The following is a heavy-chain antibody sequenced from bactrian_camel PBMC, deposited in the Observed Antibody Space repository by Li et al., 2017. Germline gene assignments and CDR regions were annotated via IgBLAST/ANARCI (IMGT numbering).Heavy chain of an antibody. Sequence: HVQLVESGGGLVQSEGSLTVSRAASGFAFSRTWMFWVRQGPGKGLEWISRIDSGGGSTVLADSVKGRFTVPRDNSANTLSLRIHSLAVEDTAVYYCVAGLTWDLLWGQGTQVTVS. CDR1: GFAFSRTW. J-gene: IGHJ4*01. CDR3: VAGLTWDLL. V-gene: IGHV3S1*01. D-gene: IGHD1*01. CDR2: IDSGGGST.